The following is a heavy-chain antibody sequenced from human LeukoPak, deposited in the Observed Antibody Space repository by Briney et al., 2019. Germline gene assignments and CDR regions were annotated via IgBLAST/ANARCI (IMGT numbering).Heavy chain of an antibody. CDR1: GFTFSSYG. D-gene: IGHD3-10*01. CDR3: AKAEDGSGALGFDP. J-gene: IGHJ5*02. Sequence: PGRSLRLSCAASGFTFSSYGMHWVRQAPGKGVEWVAVISYDGSNKYYTDSVKGRFTISRDNSKNTLYLQMNGLRAEDTAVYYCAKAEDGSGALGFDPWGQGTLVTVSS. CDR2: ISYDGSNK. V-gene: IGHV3-30*18.